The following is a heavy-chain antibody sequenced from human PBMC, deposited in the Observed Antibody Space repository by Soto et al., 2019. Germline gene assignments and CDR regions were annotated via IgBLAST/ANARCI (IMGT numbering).Heavy chain of an antibody. V-gene: IGHV4-31*01. CDR1: GGSISSGGYY. CDR2: ISYSGST. J-gene: IGHJ3*02. CDR3: XXXXXXXXXXXXWPDDAFDI. Sequence: QVQLQESGPGLVKPSQTLSLTCTVSGGSISSGGYYWSWIRQHPGKGLEWIGYISYSGSTYYKSXXXXXXXXXXXXXXXXXXXXXXXXXXXXXXXXXXXXXXXXXXXXXXWPDDAFDIWGQGTMVTVSS.